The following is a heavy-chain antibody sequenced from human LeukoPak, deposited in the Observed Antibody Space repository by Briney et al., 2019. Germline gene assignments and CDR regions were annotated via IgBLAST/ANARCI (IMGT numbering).Heavy chain of an antibody. CDR1: GFTFSSYG. V-gene: IGHV3-33*01. CDR3: ARGRSGSYYEGTDY. Sequence: PGRSLRLSCAASGFTFSSYGMHWVRQAPGKGLHWVAVIWYDGSNKYYADSVKGRFTISRDNSKNTLYLQMNSLRAEDTAVYYCARGRSGSYYEGTDYWGQGTLVTGSS. D-gene: IGHD1-26*01. CDR2: IWYDGSNK. J-gene: IGHJ4*02.